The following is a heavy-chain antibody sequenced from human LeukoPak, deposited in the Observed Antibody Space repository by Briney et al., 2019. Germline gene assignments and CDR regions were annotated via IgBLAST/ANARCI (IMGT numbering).Heavy chain of an antibody. CDR2: IYTSGST. Sequence: PSETLSLTCTVSSGSISSYYWSWIRQPAGKGLEWIGRIYTSGSTNYNPSLKSRVTISVDKSKNQFSLKLSSVTAADTAAYYCAREPVAGTSFDYWGQGTLVTVSS. CDR3: AREPVAGTSFDY. J-gene: IGHJ4*02. V-gene: IGHV4-4*07. CDR1: SGSISSYY. D-gene: IGHD6-19*01.